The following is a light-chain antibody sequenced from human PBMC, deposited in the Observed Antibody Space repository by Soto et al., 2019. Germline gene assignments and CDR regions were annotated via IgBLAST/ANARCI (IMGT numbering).Light chain of an antibody. V-gene: IGKV3D-20*02. CDR2: GAS. J-gene: IGKJ1*01. Sequence: EIVVTQSPAALSLPPGERATIFCKTSQTISKYLAWYQQKPGQAPRLLIYGASSRATGIPDRFSGSGSGTDFTLTISRLEPEDFAVYYCQQRSNWPRTFGQGTKVDIK. CDR1: QTISKY. CDR3: QQRSNWPRT.